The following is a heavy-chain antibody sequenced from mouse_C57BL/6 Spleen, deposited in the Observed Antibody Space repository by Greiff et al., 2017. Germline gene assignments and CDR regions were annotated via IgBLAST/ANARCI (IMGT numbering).Heavy chain of an antibody. CDR3: ARYDGSTYYAMDY. CDR2: TFYSGIT. V-gene: IGHV3-3*01. CDR1: GFSINSDCY. J-gene: IGHJ4*01. D-gene: IGHD2-3*01. Sequence: VQLLQSGPSLVRPSQTLSLTCTVTGFSINSDCYWIWIRQFPGNKLEYIGYTFYSGITYYNPSLESRTYITRDPSKNQFSLKLSSVTTEDEATNYCARYDGSTYYAMDYWGQGTSVTVSS.